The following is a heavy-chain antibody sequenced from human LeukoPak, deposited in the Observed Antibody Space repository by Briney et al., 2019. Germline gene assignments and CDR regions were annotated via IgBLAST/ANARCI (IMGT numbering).Heavy chain of an antibody. CDR1: GFTFSTYG. V-gene: IGHV3-30*18. Sequence: PGGSLRLSCAASGFTFSTYGIHWVRQAPGKGLEWVAVISYDGSNKYYADSVKGRFTISRDNSKNTLYLQMNSLRAEDTAVYYCANYYDSSGFDYWGQGTLVTVSS. CDR3: ANYYDSSGFDY. J-gene: IGHJ4*02. D-gene: IGHD3-22*01. CDR2: ISYDGSNK.